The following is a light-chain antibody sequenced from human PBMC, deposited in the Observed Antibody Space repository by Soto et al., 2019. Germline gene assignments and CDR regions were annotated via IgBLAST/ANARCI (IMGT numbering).Light chain of an antibody. Sequence: IVFTQSPCTLSLSPGERATLSCRASQSVSSSYLAWYQQKPGQAPRLLIYDASNRATGIPARFSGSGSGTDFTLTISSLEPEDFAVYYCQHYDTLSFGQGTRLEIK. CDR3: QHYDTLS. CDR1: QSVSSSY. CDR2: DAS. V-gene: IGKV3-20*01. J-gene: IGKJ5*01.